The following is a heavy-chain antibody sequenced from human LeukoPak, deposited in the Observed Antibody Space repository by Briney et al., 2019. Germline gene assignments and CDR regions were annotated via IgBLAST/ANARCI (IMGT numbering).Heavy chain of an antibody. J-gene: IGHJ4*02. CDR2: ISGSGGTT. Sequence: GGSLRLSCAASGFTFSSYAMSWVRQAPGKGLEWVSAISGSGGTTYYADSVKGRFPISSDNSKNTLYRQMNTLRAEDTAVYYLARYCGGDCSKGFDYWGQGTLVTVSS. CDR1: GFTFSSYA. D-gene: IGHD2-21*02. V-gene: IGHV3-23*01. CDR3: ARYCGGDCSKGFDY.